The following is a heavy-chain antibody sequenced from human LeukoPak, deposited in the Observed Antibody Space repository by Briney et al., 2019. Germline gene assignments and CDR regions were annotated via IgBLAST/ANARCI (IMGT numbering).Heavy chain of an antibody. D-gene: IGHD1-26*01. CDR2: IWYDGSNK. CDR3: ARDFSGSWGVSY. J-gene: IGHJ4*02. V-gene: IGHV3-33*01. Sequence: GGSLRLSCAAYGFTFSSYGMHWVRQAQGKGLEWVALIWYDGSNKYYADSVKGRFTISRDNSKNTLYLQMNSLRAEDTAVYYCARDFSGSWGVSYWGQGTLVTVSS. CDR1: GFTFSSYG.